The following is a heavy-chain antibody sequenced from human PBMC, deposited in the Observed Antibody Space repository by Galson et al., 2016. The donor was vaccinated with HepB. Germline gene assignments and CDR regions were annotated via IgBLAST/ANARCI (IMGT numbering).Heavy chain of an antibody. V-gene: IGHV3-15*01. J-gene: IGHJ3*01. CDR3: AKVYPPPPNDAYDV. CDR2: IKSKGGGGTI. Sequence: SLRLSCAVSGFPFIHAWMSWVRQAPGKGLEWVGRIKSKGGGGTIDYAAPVKGRFTISRDDSKNMLYLQMNSLRSEDTAVYYCAKVYPPPPNDAYDVWGQGKLVTVSP. D-gene: IGHD2-8*01. CDR1: GFPFIHAW.